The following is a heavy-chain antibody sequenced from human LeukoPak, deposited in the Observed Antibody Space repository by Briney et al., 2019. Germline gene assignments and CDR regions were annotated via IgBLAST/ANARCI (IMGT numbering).Heavy chain of an antibody. Sequence: PSETLFPTCNVSGGSISSSSYYWGWIRQPPGKGVEWIGSIYDSGSTYYNPSLKSRVTIAVDTSSSLLSLNLTSVTAADTAVYYCARAQSRGYSYGPFDYWGQGTLVTVSS. V-gene: IGHV4-39*07. CDR2: IYDSGST. J-gene: IGHJ4*02. CDR1: GGSISSSSYY. CDR3: ARAQSRGYSYGPFDY. D-gene: IGHD5-18*01.